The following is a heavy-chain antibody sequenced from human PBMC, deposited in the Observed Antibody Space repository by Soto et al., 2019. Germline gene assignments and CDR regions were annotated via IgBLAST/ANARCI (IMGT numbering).Heavy chain of an antibody. CDR3: AKVYDYGDLQKKAEYFQH. Sequence: GGSLRLSCAASGFTFSSYGMHWVRQAPGKGLEWVAVISYDGSNKYYADSVKGRFTISRDNSKNTLYLQMNSLRAEDTAVYYCAKVYDYGDLQKKAEYFQHWGQGTLVTVSS. J-gene: IGHJ1*01. CDR1: GFTFSSYG. D-gene: IGHD4-17*01. V-gene: IGHV3-30*18. CDR2: ISYDGSNK.